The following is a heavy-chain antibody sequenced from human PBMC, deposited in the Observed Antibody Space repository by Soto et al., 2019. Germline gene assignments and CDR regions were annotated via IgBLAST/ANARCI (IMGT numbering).Heavy chain of an antibody. CDR1: GYTLTELS. CDR3: ATPKPVYCSGGSCSTYYFDY. D-gene: IGHD2-15*01. J-gene: IGHJ4*02. V-gene: IGHV1-24*01. Sequence: GASVKVSCKVSGYTLTELSVHWVRQAPGKGLEWMGGFDPEDGETIYAQKIQGRVTMTEDTSTDTAYMELSSLRSEDTAVYYCATPKPVYCSGGSCSTYYFDYWGQGTLVTVSS. CDR2: FDPEDGET.